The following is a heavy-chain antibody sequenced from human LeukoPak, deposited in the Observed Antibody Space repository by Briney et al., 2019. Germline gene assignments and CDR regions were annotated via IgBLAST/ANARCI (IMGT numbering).Heavy chain of an antibody. CDR3: ARDQLGYCSSTSCYTGYYGMDA. CDR1: GFTFSSYS. D-gene: IGHD2-2*02. CDR2: ISSSSSCI. Sequence: RAGGSLRLSCAASGFTFSSYSMNWVRQAPGKGLEWVSSISSSSSCIYYADSVKGRFTISRDNAKNSLYLQMNSLRAEDTAVYYCARDQLGYCSSTSCYTGYYGMDAWGQGTTVTVSS. V-gene: IGHV3-21*01. J-gene: IGHJ6*02.